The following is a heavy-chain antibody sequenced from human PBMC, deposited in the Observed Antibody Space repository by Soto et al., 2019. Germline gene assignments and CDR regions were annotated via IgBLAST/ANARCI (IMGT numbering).Heavy chain of an antibody. D-gene: IGHD3-22*01. V-gene: IGHV1-58*02. CDR2: IVVGSDNT. Sequence: QMQLVQSGPEVKKPGTSVKVSCKASGFTFTSSAMQWVRQARGQRLEWIGWIVVGSDNTNYAQKFQERVTITRDMSTSTAYMELSSLRSEDTAVYYCAAEGYYDSSGYYPPAFDIWGQGTMVTVSS. J-gene: IGHJ3*02. CDR1: GFTFTSSA. CDR3: AAEGYYDSSGYYPPAFDI.